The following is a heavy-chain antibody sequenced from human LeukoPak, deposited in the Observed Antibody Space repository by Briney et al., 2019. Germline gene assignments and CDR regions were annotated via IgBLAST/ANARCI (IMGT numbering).Heavy chain of an antibody. V-gene: IGHV4-4*07. CDR3: ARTLSRWDPFDY. CDR1: GGSISSYY. CDR2: IYISGST. Sequence: SETLSLTCTVSGGSISSYYWSWIRQPAGKGLEWVGRIYISGSTNYNPSLKSRVTMSVDTSKNQFSLKLSSVTAADTAVYYCARTLSRWDPFDYWGQGTLVTVSS. J-gene: IGHJ4*02. D-gene: IGHD1-26*01.